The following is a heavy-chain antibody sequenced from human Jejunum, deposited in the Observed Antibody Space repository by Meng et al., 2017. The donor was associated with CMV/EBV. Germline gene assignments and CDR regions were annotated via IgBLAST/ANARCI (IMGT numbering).Heavy chain of an antibody. CDR3: ARDFSYYSLDV. CDR1: GFTFGGHG. V-gene: IGHV3-20*04. Sequence: CPASGFTFGGHGMSWVRQAPVKGLEWVSGIDWNGGTTAYADSVKGRFTISRDNAKNSLYLHMISLRAEDTALYYCARDFSYYSLDVWGQGTTVTV. D-gene: IGHD2/OR15-2a*01. J-gene: IGHJ6*02. CDR2: IDWNGGTT.